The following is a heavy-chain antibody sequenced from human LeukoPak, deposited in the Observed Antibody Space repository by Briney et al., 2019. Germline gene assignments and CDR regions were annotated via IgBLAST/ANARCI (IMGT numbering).Heavy chain of an antibody. Sequence: SETLSLTCTVSGYSISSGYYWGWIRQPPGTGLEWIGSIYHSGSTYYNPSLKSRVTISVDTSKNQFSLKLSSVTAADTAVYYCARDMRASDIWGQGTMVTVSS. CDR1: GYSISSGYY. V-gene: IGHV4-38-2*02. CDR3: ARDMRASDI. CDR2: IYHSGST. J-gene: IGHJ3*02.